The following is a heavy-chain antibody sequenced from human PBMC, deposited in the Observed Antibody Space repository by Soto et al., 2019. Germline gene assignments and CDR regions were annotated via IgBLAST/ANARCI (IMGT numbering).Heavy chain of an antibody. CDR1: GYTFTSYG. CDR2: ISAYNGNT. J-gene: IGHJ4*02. CDR3: ARDSYDSSGYYSIVFDY. Sequence: GASVKVSCKASGYTFTSYGISWVRQAPGQGLEWMGWISAYNGNTNYAQKLQGRVTMTTDTSTSTAYMELRSLRSDDTAVYYCARDSYDSSGYYSIVFDYWGQGTLVTVSS. V-gene: IGHV1-18*01. D-gene: IGHD3-22*01.